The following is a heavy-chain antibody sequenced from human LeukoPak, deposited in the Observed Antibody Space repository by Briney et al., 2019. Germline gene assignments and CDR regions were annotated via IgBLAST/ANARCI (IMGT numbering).Heavy chain of an antibody. D-gene: IGHD3-10*01. CDR1: GGSISNKY. V-gene: IGHV4-59*04. CDR2: IFYSGST. CDR3: AKSNGYGLVDI. Sequence: PSETLSLTCTVSGGSISNKYWGWVRQPPGKGLEWIGNIFYSGSTYYSPPLKSRLTISLDTSRNQFSLRLNSVTAADTAVYYCAKSNGYGLVDIWGQGTMVTVSS. J-gene: IGHJ3*02.